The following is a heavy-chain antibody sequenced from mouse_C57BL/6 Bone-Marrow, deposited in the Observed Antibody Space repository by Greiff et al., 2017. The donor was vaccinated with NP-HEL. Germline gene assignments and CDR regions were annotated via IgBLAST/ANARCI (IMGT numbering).Heavy chain of an antibody. CDR2: IDPSDSYT. J-gene: IGHJ1*03. V-gene: IGHV1-50*01. D-gene: IGHD2-1*01. Sequence: QVQLQQPGAELVKPGASVKLSCKASGYTFTSYWMQWVKQRPGQGLEWIGEIDPSDSYTNYNQKFKGKATLTVDTSSSPAYRQLSSLTSEDAAVYYCGIYYGNSGWYFDVWGTGTTVTVSS. CDR1: GYTFTSYW. CDR3: GIYYGNSGWYFDV.